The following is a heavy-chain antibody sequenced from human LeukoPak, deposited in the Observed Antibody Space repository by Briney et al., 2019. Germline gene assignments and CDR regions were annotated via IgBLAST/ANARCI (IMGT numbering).Heavy chain of an antibody. V-gene: IGHV4-38-2*02. D-gene: IGHD2-21*01. CDR2: ICHSGST. CDR1: GYSINSGFY. J-gene: IGHJ3*02. CDR3: ARDRRDWRAFDI. Sequence: PSETLSLTCTVSGYSINSGFYWGWIRHPPGKGVEGIGSICHSGSTYYNPSLKGRVTTSGDTSKNQFSLQLNTVTAADTAVYYCARDRRDWRAFDIWGQGTMVTVSS.